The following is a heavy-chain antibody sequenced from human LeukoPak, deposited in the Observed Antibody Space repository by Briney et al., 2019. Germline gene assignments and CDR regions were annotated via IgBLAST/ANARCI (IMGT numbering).Heavy chain of an antibody. CDR2: ISSSSTI. D-gene: IGHD2-15*01. Sequence: GGSLRLSCAASGFTFSSYSMNWVRQAPGKGLEWVSYISSSSTIYYADSVKGRFTISRDNAKNSLYLQMNSLRAEDTAVYYCARKLILGVVAATRRYYGMDVWGQGTTVTVSS. CDR3: ARKLILGVVAATRRYYGMDV. V-gene: IGHV3-48*04. CDR1: GFTFSSYS. J-gene: IGHJ6*02.